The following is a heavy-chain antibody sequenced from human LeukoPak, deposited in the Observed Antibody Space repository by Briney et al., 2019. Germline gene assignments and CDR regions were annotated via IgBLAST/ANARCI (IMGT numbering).Heavy chain of an antibody. J-gene: IGHJ5*02. Sequence: PSETLSLTCTVSGXSISSYYWSWIRQPPGKGLEWIGYIYYSGSTNYNPSLKSRVTISVDTSKNQFSLKLSSVTAADTAVYYCARARNYDFWSGYYTNWFDPWGQGTLVTVSS. D-gene: IGHD3-3*01. CDR3: ARARNYDFWSGYYTNWFDP. V-gene: IGHV4-59*01. CDR1: GXSISSYY. CDR2: IYYSGST.